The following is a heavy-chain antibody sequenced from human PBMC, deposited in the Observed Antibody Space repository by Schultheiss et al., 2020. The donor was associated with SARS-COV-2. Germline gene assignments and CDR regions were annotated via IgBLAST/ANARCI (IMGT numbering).Heavy chain of an antibody. D-gene: IGHD3-16*02. V-gene: IGHV3-30*03. J-gene: IGHJ3*02. CDR3: ALRMITFGGVIVAGAFDI. CDR2: ISYDGSNK. CDR1: GFTFSSYG. Sequence: GGSLRLSCAASGFTFSSYGMHWVRQAPGKGLEWVAVISYDGSNKYYADSVKGRFTISRDNSKNTLYLQMNSLRAEDTAVYYCALRMITFGGVIVAGAFDIWGQGTMVTVSS.